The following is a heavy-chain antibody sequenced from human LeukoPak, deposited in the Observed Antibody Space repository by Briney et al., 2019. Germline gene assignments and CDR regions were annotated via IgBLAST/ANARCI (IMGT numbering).Heavy chain of an antibody. CDR2: TFYRCKWFY. CDR1: GDSVSSNGAA. V-gene: IGHV6-1*01. D-gene: IGHD3-10*01. CDR3: ARDPSGDQGLDY. J-gene: IGHJ4*02. Sequence: SQTLPLTCAISGDSVSSNGAAGYWIRQSPSRGLGWLGRTFYRCKWFYEYAVSVASRITVRPDTSKTPSSLELRSVPPEDTAVYYCARDPSGDQGLDYWGQRILVTVST.